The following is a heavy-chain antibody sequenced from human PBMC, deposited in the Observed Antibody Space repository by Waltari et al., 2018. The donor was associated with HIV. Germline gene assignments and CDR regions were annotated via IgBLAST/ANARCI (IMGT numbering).Heavy chain of an antibody. CDR1: GFTFSSYE. V-gene: IGHV3-48*03. Sequence: EVQLVESGGGLVQPGGSLRLSCAASGFTFSSYEMNWVRQAPGKGLEWVSYISSSGSTIYYADSVKGRFTISRDNAKNSLYLQMNSLRAEDTAVYYCARGASGVRDAFDIWGQGTMVTVSS. J-gene: IGHJ3*02. D-gene: IGHD3-10*01. CDR3: ARGASGVRDAFDI. CDR2: ISSSGSTI.